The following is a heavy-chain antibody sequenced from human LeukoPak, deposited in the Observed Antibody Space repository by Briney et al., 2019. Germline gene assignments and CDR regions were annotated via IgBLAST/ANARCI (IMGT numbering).Heavy chain of an antibody. J-gene: IGHJ2*01. CDR3: ARSRYFDI. Sequence: RGSLRHSCAASGFTFSSYVMTWVRQAPGKGLEWVTTTTGSGATTDYADSVKGRFTISRDNSKNTLSLQMNSLRAEDTAVYYCARSRYFDIWGRGTLVTASS. CDR2: TTGSGATT. CDR1: GFTFSSYV. V-gene: IGHV3-23*01.